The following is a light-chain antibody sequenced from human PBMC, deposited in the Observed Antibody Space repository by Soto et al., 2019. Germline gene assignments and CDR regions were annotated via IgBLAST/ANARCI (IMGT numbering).Light chain of an antibody. J-gene: IGKJ4*01. CDR3: RQRRAWPLT. CDR2: DSS. CDR1: QSVSNY. V-gene: IGKV3-11*01. Sequence: VLTQSPAILSLSPGERATLDCRASQSVSNYLAWYPQSPGQAPRLLIYDSSNRATGVPARFSASGSGTDFTLTISSLEPEEFAVYYCRQRRAWPLTFGGGTKVEIK.